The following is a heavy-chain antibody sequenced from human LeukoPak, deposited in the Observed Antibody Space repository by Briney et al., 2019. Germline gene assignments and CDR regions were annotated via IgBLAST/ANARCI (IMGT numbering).Heavy chain of an antibody. V-gene: IGHV4-4*09. Sequence: SETLSLTCTVSGGSISSYYWSWLRQPPGKGLEWIGYIYTSGSTSYNPSLKSRVTISVDTSKNQFSLKLSSVTAADTAVYYCARLGVVPAPNKYYYYYMDVWGKGTTVTVSS. CDR3: ARLGVVPAPNKYYYYYMDV. CDR1: GGSISSYY. D-gene: IGHD2-2*01. CDR2: IYTSGST. J-gene: IGHJ6*03.